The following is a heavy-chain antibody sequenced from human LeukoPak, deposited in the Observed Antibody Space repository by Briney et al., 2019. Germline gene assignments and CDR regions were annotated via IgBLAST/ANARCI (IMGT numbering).Heavy chain of an antibody. Sequence: PSETLSLTCTVSGGSISSGGYYWRWIRQHPGKGLEWIGYIYYSGSTYYHPSLKSRVTISVDTSKNQFSLKLSSVTAADTAVYYCARDAPPAYCSSASCYLVGAFDIWGQGTMVTVSS. V-gene: IGHV4-31*03. CDR1: GGSISSGGYY. CDR2: IYYSGST. J-gene: IGHJ3*02. CDR3: ARDAPPAYCSSASCYLVGAFDI. D-gene: IGHD2-2*01.